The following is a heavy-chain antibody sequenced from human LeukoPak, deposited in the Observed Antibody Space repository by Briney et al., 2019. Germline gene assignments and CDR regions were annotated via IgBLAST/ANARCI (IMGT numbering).Heavy chain of an antibody. CDR2: IFPSGGEI. CDR3: ATYRQVLLPFES. V-gene: IGHV3-23*01. J-gene: IGHJ4*02. Sequence: QSGGSLRLSCAASGFTFSTFAMIWVRQPPGKGLEWVSSIFPSGGEIHCADSVRGRFTISRDNSKSTLSLQMNSLRAEDTAIYYCATYRQVLLPFESWGQGTLVTVSS. D-gene: IGHD2-8*02. CDR1: GFTFSTFA.